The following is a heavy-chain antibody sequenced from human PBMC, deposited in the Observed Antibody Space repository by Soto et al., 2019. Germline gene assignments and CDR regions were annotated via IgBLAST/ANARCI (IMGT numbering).Heavy chain of an antibody. CDR1: GGSISSGGYY. V-gene: IGHV4-31*03. CDR2: IYYSGST. D-gene: IGHD5-12*01. CDR3: AVATTQGGWSDP. J-gene: IGHJ5*02. Sequence: PSETQSLTCTVSGGSISSGGYYWSWIRQHPGKGLEWIGYIYYSGSTYYNPSLKSRVTISVDTSKNQFSLKLSSATAADTPVYYCAVATTQGGWSDPWGQGTLFTVSS.